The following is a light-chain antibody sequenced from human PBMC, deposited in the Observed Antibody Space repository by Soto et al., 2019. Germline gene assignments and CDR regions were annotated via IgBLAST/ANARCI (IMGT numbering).Light chain of an antibody. CDR3: SSYSTTPTL. CDR1: SSDVGGYNA. CDR2: EVS. J-gene: IGLJ2*01. Sequence: QSALTQPASVSGSPGQSITISCTGTSSDVGGYNAVSWYQQHPGKAPQLMIYEVSHRPSDVSNRFSGSKSGNTASLTISGLQAEDEADYYCSSYSTTPTLFGGGTKVTVL. V-gene: IGLV2-14*01.